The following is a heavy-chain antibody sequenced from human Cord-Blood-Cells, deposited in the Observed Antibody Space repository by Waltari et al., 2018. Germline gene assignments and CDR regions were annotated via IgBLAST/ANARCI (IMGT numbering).Heavy chain of an antibody. J-gene: IGHJ2*01. CDR3: ARGAAGESYWYFDL. V-gene: IGHV1-2*04. CDR1: GYTFTGYN. Sequence: QVQLVQSGAAVKKPGDSVKVSCKASGYTFTGYNMPWVRQAPGQGLEWMGWINPNSGGTNYAQKFQGWVTMTRDTSISTAYMELSRLRSDDTAVYYCARGAAGESYWYFDLWGRGTLVTVSS. D-gene: IGHD7-27*01. CDR2: INPNSGGT.